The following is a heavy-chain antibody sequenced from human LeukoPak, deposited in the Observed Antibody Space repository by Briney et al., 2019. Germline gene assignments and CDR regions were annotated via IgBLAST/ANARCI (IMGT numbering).Heavy chain of an antibody. V-gene: IGHV4-59*11. Sequence: SETLSLTCTVPGGSISSHYWSWIWQPPGKGLEWIGYIYYSGSTNYNPSLKSRVTISVDTSKNQFSLKLSSVTAADTAVYYCARRGSYYYDSSGLHFDPWGQGTLVTVSS. CDR3: ARRGSYYYDSSGLHFDP. CDR2: IYYSGST. CDR1: GGSISSHY. D-gene: IGHD3-22*01. J-gene: IGHJ5*02.